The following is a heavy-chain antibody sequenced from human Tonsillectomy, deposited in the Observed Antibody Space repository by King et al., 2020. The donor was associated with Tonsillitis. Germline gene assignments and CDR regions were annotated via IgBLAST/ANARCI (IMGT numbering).Heavy chain of an antibody. V-gene: IGHV4-38-2*01. CDR1: GHPISSGFY. CDR3: ARNKEHFDY. Sequence: QLQESGPGLVKPSETLSLTCGVSGHPISSGFYWGWIRQPPGKGLEWIGSVYHTGNTYYNPSLQSRVTISVDTSKNQFSLKLNSVTAADTAVYYCARNKEHFDYWGQGTLVTVSS. J-gene: IGHJ4*02. D-gene: IGHD1-1*01. CDR2: VYHTGNT.